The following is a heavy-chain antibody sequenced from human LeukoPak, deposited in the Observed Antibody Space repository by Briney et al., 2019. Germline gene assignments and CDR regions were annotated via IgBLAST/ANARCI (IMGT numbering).Heavy chain of an antibody. CDR3: ARHARYCSSTSCYRRVDFQH. Sequence: SETLSLTCTVSGGSVSNYYWSWIRQPPGKGLEWIGYIHYSETARYNSSLKSRVTISVDTSKNQFSLKLSSVTAADTAVYYCARHARYCSSTSCYRRVDFQHWGQGTLVTVSS. J-gene: IGHJ1*01. CDR1: GGSVSNYY. D-gene: IGHD2-2*01. V-gene: IGHV4-59*08. CDR2: IHYSETA.